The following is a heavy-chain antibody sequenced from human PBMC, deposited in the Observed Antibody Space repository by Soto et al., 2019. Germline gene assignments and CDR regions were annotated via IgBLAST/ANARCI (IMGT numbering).Heavy chain of an antibody. CDR2: INAGNGNT. V-gene: IGHV1-3*01. D-gene: IGHD6-13*01. CDR3: ARDKEASSSWYVGAPDY. J-gene: IGHJ4*02. CDR1: GYTFTSYA. Sequence: GASVKVSCKASGYTFTSYAMHWVRQAPGQRLEWTGWINAGNGNTKYSQKFQGRATITRDTSASTAYMELSSLRSEETDVSYCARDKEASSSWYVGAPDYWGQGTLVTVSS.